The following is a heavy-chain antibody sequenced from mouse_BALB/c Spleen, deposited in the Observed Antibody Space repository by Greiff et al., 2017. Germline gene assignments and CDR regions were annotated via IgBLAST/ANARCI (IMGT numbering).Heavy chain of an antibody. CDR3: TRDLSGDYFDY. J-gene: IGHJ2*01. CDR1: GFTFSSYT. Sequence: EVQVVESGGGLVKPGGSLKLSCAASGFTFSSYTMSWVRQTPEKRLEWVATISSGGSYTYYPDSVKGRFTISRDNAKNTLYLQMSSLKSEDTAMYYCTRDLSGDYFDYWGQGTTLTVSS. V-gene: IGHV5-6-4*01. D-gene: IGHD6-2*01. CDR2: ISSGGSYT.